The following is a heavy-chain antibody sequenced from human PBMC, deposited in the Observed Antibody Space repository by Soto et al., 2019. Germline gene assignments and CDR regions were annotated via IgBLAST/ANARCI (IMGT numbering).Heavy chain of an antibody. Sequence: QVQLQESGPGLVKPSQTLSLTCTVSGGSISSGDYYWSWIRQPPGKGLEWIGYIYYSGSTYYNPSLKSRVTISVDTSKNQFSLKLSSVTAADTAVYYCAREVVPAAPIENNWFDPWGQGTLVTVSS. J-gene: IGHJ5*02. CDR1: GGSISSGDYY. D-gene: IGHD2-2*01. CDR2: IYYSGST. V-gene: IGHV4-30-4*01. CDR3: AREVVPAAPIENNWFDP.